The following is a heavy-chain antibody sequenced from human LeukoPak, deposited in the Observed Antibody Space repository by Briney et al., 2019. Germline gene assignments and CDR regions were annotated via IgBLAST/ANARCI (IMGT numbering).Heavy chain of an antibody. Sequence: KTGASLKISCKGSGYSFTSYWIGWVRPLPGKGLEWMGIIYPGDSDTRYSPSFQGQVTISADKSISTAYLQWSSLKASDTAMYYCARHLSDCSGGSCYSRWFDPWGQGTLVTVSS. CDR3: ARHLSDCSGGSCYSRWFDP. CDR2: IYPGDSDT. V-gene: IGHV5-51*01. CDR1: GYSFTSYW. J-gene: IGHJ5*02. D-gene: IGHD2-15*01.